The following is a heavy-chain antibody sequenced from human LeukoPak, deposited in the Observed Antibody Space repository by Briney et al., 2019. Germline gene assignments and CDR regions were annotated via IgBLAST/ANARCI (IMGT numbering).Heavy chain of an antibody. J-gene: IGHJ4*02. D-gene: IGHD3-3*01. CDR3: ARDQNSFTIFGVVLDPPDY. CDR2: IRYDGSKK. CDR1: GFTFSSYG. Sequence: LTGGSLRLSCAASGFTFSSYGMHWVRQAPGKGLEWVAFIRYDGSKKYYADSVKGRFTISRDNSKNMVFVQMNSLRAEDTAVYYCARDQNSFTIFGVVLDPPDYWGQGTLVTVSS. V-gene: IGHV3-30*02.